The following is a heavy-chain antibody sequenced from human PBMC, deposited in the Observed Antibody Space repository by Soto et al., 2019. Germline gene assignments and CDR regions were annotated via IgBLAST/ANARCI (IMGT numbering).Heavy chain of an antibody. J-gene: IGHJ1*01. CDR2: INAGNGNT. CDR1: GYTFTSYA. D-gene: IGHD6-19*01. Sequence: QVQLVQSGAEEKKPGASVKVSCKASGYTFTSYAMHWVRQAPGQRLEWMGWINAGNGNTKYSQKFQGRVTITRDTSGXTAYMERSSLRSEDTAVYYCARVGLSSGWYLYFQHWGQGTLVTVSS. V-gene: IGHV1-3*05. CDR3: ARVGLSSGWYLYFQH.